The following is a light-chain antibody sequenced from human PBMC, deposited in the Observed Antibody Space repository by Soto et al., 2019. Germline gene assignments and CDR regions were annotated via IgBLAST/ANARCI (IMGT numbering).Light chain of an antibody. V-gene: IGKV3-20*01. CDR1: QSVSSSY. J-gene: IGKJ4*01. Sequence: EIVLTQSPGTLSLSPGERATLSCRASQSVSSSYLAWYQHNPGQAPRLLIYGASSRATGIPDRFSGSGSGTDFTLTISRLEPEDFAVYFCQQYGSSPLTFGGGTKVEIK. CDR2: GAS. CDR3: QQYGSSPLT.